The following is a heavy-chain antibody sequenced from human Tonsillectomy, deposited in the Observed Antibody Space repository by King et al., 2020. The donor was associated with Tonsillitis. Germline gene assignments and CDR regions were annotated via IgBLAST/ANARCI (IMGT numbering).Heavy chain of an antibody. D-gene: IGHD4/OR15-4a*01. CDR2: INKDAIKN. CDR3: VGDINSHYGGSYYDVFDI. CDR1: GFSFNTYW. J-gene: IGHJ3*02. V-gene: IGHV3-7*03. Sequence: VQLVESGGGLVQPGGSLRLSCAASGFSFNTYWMAWVRQAPGKGLEWVANINKDAIKNYYVDSVLGRFTISRDNAKNSLYLQMNSLRGEDTAVYYCVGDINSHYGGSYYDVFDIWGQGTMVTVSS.